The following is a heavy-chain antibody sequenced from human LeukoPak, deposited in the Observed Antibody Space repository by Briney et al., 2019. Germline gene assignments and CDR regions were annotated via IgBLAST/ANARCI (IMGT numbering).Heavy chain of an antibody. J-gene: IGHJ4*02. CDR2: INPNSGGT. D-gene: IGHD4-11*01. CDR3: ARELQARRWGSQDY. V-gene: IGHV1-2*02. CDR1: GYTFTGYY. Sequence: GASVKVSCKASGYTFTGYYMHWVRQAPGQGLEWMGWINPNSGGTNYAQKFQGRVTMTRDTSISTAYMELSRLRSDDTAVYYCARELQARRWGSQDYWGQGTLVTVSS.